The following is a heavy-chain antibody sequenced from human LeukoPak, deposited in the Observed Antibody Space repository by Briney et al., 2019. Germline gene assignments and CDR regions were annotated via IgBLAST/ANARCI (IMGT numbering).Heavy chain of an antibody. V-gene: IGHV3-23*01. CDR1: GFSFSSYA. CDR2: MSSSDDGR. CDR3: AKAPVTSCRGAFCYPFDY. Sequence: GGSLRLSCATSGFSFSSYAMSWVRQAPGKGLEWVSAMSSSDDGRYYAASVRGRFTISRDTSRSTLYLQMNSLRAEDATVYYCAKAPVTSCRGAFCYPFDYWGQGTLVTVSS. J-gene: IGHJ4*02. D-gene: IGHD2-15*01.